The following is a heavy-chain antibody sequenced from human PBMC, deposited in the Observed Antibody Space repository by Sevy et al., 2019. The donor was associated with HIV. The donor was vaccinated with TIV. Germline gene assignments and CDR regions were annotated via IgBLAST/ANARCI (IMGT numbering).Heavy chain of an antibody. V-gene: IGHV1-2*02. CDR1: GYTFTGQY. CDR3: ARDLRLRGYSDGSFDY. CDR2: INPKSGGS. J-gene: IGHJ4*02. D-gene: IGHD5-12*01. Sequence: ASVKVSCKASGYTFTGQYIHWVRQAPGQGLEWMGWINPKSGGSNYAQEFQGRVTMTRDTSINTAYMELSGLTSDDTAVYYCARDLRLRGYSDGSFDYWGQGTLVTVSS.